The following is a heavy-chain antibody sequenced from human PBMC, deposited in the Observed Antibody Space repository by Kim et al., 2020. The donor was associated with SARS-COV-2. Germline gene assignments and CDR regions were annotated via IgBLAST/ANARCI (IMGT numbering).Heavy chain of an antibody. CDR3: ARDPYGDYTLARYGMDV. V-gene: IGHV3-53*01. Sequence: GGSLRLSCAASGFTVSSNYMSWVRQAPGKGLEWVSVIYSGGSTYYADSVKGRFTISRDNSKNTLYLQMNSLRAEDTAVYYCARDPYGDYTLARYGMDVWGQGTTVTVSS. J-gene: IGHJ6*02. CDR2: IYSGGST. CDR1: GFTVSSNY. D-gene: IGHD4-17*01.